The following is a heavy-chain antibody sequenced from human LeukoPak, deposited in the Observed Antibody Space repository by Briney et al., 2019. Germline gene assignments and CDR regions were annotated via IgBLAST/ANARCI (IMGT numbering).Heavy chain of an antibody. D-gene: IGHD3-22*01. J-gene: IGHJ4*02. Sequence: SETLSLTCTVSGGSISSYYWSWIRQPPGKGLGWIGYIYYSGSTNYNPSLKSRVTISVDTSKNQFSLKLSSVTAADTAVYYCARGGGYDIQDYWGQGTLVTVSS. CDR3: ARGGGYDIQDY. CDR2: IYYSGST. CDR1: GGSISSYY. V-gene: IGHV4-59*12.